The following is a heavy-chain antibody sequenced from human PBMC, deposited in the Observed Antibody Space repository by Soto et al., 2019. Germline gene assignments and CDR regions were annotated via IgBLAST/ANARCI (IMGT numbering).Heavy chain of an antibody. CDR3: ARLQRYYDILTGYYRYFDY. J-gene: IGHJ4*02. CDR1: GGSISSSSYY. CDR2: IYYSGST. V-gene: IGHV4-39*01. Sequence: SETLSLTCTVSGGSISSSSYYWGWIRQPPGKGLEWIGSIYYSGSTYYNPSLKSRVTISVDTSKNQFSLKLSSVTAADTAVYYCARLQRYYDILTGYYRYFDYWGQGTLVTVSS. D-gene: IGHD3-9*01.